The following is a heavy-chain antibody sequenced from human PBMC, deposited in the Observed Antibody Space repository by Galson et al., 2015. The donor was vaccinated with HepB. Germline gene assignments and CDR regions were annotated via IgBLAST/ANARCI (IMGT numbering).Heavy chain of an antibody. CDR2: ISSSSSTK. Sequence: SLRLSCAASGFTFSSYSMNWVRQAPGKGLEWVSYISSSSSTKYYADSVKGRFTISRDNSENTLYLQMNSLRAEDTAVYYCARDRVAGLDYWGQGTLVTVSS. D-gene: IGHD6-19*01. V-gene: IGHV3-48*01. CDR3: ARDRVAGLDY. CDR1: GFTFSSYS. J-gene: IGHJ4*02.